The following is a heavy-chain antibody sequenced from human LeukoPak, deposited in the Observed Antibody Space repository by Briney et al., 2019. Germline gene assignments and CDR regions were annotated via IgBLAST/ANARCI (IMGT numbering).Heavy chain of an antibody. CDR1: GASISSSTYY. V-gene: IGHV4-39*07. CDR3: ARELLYCSGGRCYPYYFDY. Sequence: SETLSLTCTVSGASISSSTYYWGWIRQPPGTGLEWIGYIYYTGSTYCNPSLKSRVTISVNTSKNQFSLKLSSVTAADTAVYYCARELLYCSGGRCYPYYFDYWGQGTLVTVSS. D-gene: IGHD2-15*01. J-gene: IGHJ4*02. CDR2: IYYTGST.